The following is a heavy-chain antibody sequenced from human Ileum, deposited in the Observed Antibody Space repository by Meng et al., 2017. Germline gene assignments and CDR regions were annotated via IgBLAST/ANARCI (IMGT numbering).Heavy chain of an antibody. Sequence: GQLVVAGGGLGQPGGSLRLSCAASGFTFIDSAMTWVRQAPGKGLEWVSAISSTSRTIYYTDSVKGRFTISRDNSKNTVYLQMSNLRAEDTAVYFCAKSQVLYCSNGVCYTDSWGQGTLVTVSS. CDR1: GFTFIDSA. V-gene: IGHV3-23*04. D-gene: IGHD2-8*01. CDR2: ISSTSRTI. CDR3: AKSQVLYCSNGVCYTDS. J-gene: IGHJ4*02.